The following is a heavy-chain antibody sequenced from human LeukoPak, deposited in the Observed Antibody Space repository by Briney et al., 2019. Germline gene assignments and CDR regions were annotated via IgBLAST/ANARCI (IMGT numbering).Heavy chain of an antibody. D-gene: IGHD3-22*01. CDR1: GGSFSGYY. J-gene: IGHJ6*02. CDR3: ARMALYYDSSGYYYYYYGMDV. CDR2: IYYSGST. V-gene: IGHV4-59*08. Sequence: SETLSLTCAVYGGSFSGYYWSWIRQPPGKGLEWIGYIYYSGSTNYNPSLKSRVTISVDTSKNQFSLKLSSVTAADTAVYYCARMALYYDSSGYYYYYYGMDVWGQGTTVTVSS.